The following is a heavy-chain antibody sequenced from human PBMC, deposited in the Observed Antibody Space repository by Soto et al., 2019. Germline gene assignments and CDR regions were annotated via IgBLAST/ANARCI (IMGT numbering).Heavy chain of an antibody. J-gene: IGHJ4*02. Sequence: EVQLVESGGGLVKPGGSLRLSCAASGFTFSSYSMNWVRQAPGKGLEWVSFISSSSSYIYYADSVKGRFTISRDNAKNSLYLQMNSLRAEDTAVYYCARSVVVAATVDYWGQGTLVTVSS. CDR2: ISSSSSYI. CDR1: GFTFSSYS. V-gene: IGHV3-21*01. D-gene: IGHD2-15*01. CDR3: ARSVVVAATVDY.